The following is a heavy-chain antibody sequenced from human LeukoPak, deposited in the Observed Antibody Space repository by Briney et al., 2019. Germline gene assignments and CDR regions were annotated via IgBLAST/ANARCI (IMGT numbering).Heavy chain of an antibody. J-gene: IGHJ4*02. D-gene: IGHD3-22*01. CDR3: AKGVTLYYYYDSSGSDY. CDR1: GFTFSSYG. Sequence: GGSLRLSCAASGFTFSSYGMHWVRQAPGKGLEWVAFIRYDGSNKYCADSVKGRFTISRDNSKNTLYLQMNSPRAEDTAVYYCAKGVTLYYYYDSSGSDYWGQGTLVTVSS. V-gene: IGHV3-30*02. CDR2: IRYDGSNK.